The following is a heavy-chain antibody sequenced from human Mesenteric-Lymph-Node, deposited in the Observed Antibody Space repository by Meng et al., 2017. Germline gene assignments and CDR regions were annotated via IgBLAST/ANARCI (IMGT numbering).Heavy chain of an antibody. D-gene: IGHD5-18*01. CDR3: ARRIQLHDAFDV. CDR1: GFTFSSNA. CDR2: ISADGSNI. V-gene: IGHV3-30*04. Sequence: GESLKISCAASGFTFSSNAMSWVRQAPGKGLEWVGVISADGSNIYYTDSVRGRFTISRDNSKNTLYLQVNNLRPEDTAVYYCARRIQLHDAFDVWGQGTMVTVSS. J-gene: IGHJ3*01.